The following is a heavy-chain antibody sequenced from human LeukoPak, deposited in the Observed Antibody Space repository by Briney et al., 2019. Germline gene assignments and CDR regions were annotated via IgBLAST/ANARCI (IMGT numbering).Heavy chain of an antibody. CDR1: GFTFSSYG. J-gene: IGHJ4*02. V-gene: IGHV3-33*06. CDR3: AKDRAHYSSGWRGFFDY. CDR2: IWYDGSNK. D-gene: IGHD6-19*01. Sequence: PGGSLRLSXAASGFTFSSYGMHWVRQAPGKGLEWVAVIWYDGSNKYYADSVKGRFTISRDNSKNTLYLQMNSLRAEDTAVYYCAKDRAHYSSGWRGFFDYWGQGTLVTVSS.